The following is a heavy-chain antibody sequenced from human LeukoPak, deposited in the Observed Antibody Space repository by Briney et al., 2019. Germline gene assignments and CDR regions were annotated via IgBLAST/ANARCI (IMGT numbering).Heavy chain of an antibody. CDR1: GYSISSGYY. CDR3: ARGRVAVAGAADY. J-gene: IGHJ4*02. Sequence: PSETLSLTCTVSGYSISSGYYWGWIRQPPGKGLEWIGSIYHSGRTFYNPSLKSRVTISVDTSKNQFSLKLSSVTAADTAVYYCARGRVAVAGAADYWGQGTLVTVSS. D-gene: IGHD6-19*01. V-gene: IGHV4-38-2*02. CDR2: IYHSGRT.